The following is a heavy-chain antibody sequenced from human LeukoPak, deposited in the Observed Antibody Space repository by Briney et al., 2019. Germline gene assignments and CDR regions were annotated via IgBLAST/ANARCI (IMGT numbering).Heavy chain of an antibody. J-gene: IGHJ4*02. V-gene: IGHV3-23*01. Sequence: GGSLRLSCAASGFTFSSYAMSWVRQAPGKGLGWVSAISGSGGSTYYADSVKGRFTISRDNSRDTLYLQMNSLRAEDTAVYYCAKGYYDYVWGSFYFDYWGQGTLVTVSS. CDR2: ISGSGGST. CDR3: AKGYYDYVWGSFYFDY. D-gene: IGHD3-16*01. CDR1: GFTFSSYA.